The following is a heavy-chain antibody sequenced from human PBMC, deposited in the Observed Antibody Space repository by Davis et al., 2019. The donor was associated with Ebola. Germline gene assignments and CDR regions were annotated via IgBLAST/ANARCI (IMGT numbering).Heavy chain of an antibody. CDR1: GGSISSYY. D-gene: IGHD5-24*01. J-gene: IGHJ2*01. Sequence: MPGGSLRLSCTVSGGSISSYYWSWIRQPPGKGLEWIGYIYYSGSTNYNPSLKSRVTISVDTSKNQFSLKLSSVTAADTAVYYCARDAGDDYSDDWYLDLWGRGTLVTVSS. CDR2: IYYSGST. V-gene: IGHV4-59*01. CDR3: ARDAGDDYSDDWYLDL.